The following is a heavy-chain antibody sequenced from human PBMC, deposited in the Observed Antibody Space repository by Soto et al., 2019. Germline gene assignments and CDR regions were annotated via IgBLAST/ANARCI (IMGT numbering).Heavy chain of an antibody. Sequence: SVKVSCKASGGTFSSYAISWVRQAPGQGLEWMGGIIPIFGTANYAQKFQGRVTITADESTSTAYMELSSLRSEDTAVYYCARYRLWSSGYYPKDAFDIWGQGTMVT. J-gene: IGHJ3*02. CDR2: IIPIFGTA. CDR3: ARYRLWSSGYYPKDAFDI. D-gene: IGHD3-22*01. CDR1: GGTFSSYA. V-gene: IGHV1-69*13.